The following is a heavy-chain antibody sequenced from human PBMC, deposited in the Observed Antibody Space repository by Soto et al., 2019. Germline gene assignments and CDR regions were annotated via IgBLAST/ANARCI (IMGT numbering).Heavy chain of an antibody. CDR1: GGSFSGYY. V-gene: IGHV4-34*01. J-gene: IGHJ3*02. D-gene: IGHD2-21*02. Sequence: KPLEILSLAYAVYGGSFSGYYWSWIRQPPGKGLEWIGEINHSGSTNYNPSLKSRVTISVDTSKNQFSLKLRSVTAADTAVYYCAREPYCGGDGSCHPDAFDIWCQGTMV. CDR3: AREPYCGGDGSCHPDAFDI. CDR2: INHSGST.